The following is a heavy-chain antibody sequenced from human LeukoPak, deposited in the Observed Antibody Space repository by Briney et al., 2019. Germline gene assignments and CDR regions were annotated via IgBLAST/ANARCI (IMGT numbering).Heavy chain of an antibody. CDR2: ISSSSSYI. V-gene: IGHV3-21*01. J-gene: IGHJ4*02. Sequence: PGGSLRLSCAASGFTFNSYSMNWVRQAPGKGLEWVSSISSSSSYIYYADSVKGRFTISRDNAKNSLYLQMNSLRAEDTAVYYCARVPLDNSGYYFDYWGQGTLVTVSS. D-gene: IGHD1-1*01. CDR3: ARVPLDNSGYYFDY. CDR1: GFTFNSYS.